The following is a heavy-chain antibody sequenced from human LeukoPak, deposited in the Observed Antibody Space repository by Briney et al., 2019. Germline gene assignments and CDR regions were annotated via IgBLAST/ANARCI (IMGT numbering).Heavy chain of an antibody. CDR1: GGTFSSYA. V-gene: IGHV1-69*13. D-gene: IGHD3-22*01. CDR3: ATTTYYYDSISPGN. Sequence: SVKVSCKASGGTFSSYAISWVRQAPGQGLEWMGGIIPIFGTANYAQKFQGRVTITADESTSTAYMELSSLRSEDTAVYYCATTTYYYDSISPGNWGQGTLVTVSS. CDR2: IIPIFGTA. J-gene: IGHJ4*02.